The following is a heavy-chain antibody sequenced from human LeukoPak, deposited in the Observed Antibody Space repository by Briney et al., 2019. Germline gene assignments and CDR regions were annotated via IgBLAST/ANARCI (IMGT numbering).Heavy chain of an antibody. V-gene: IGHV4-38-2*01. CDR3: SRIFGGTKGYFQH. CDR2: VYHSGST. D-gene: IGHD3-3*01. J-gene: IGHJ1*01. Sequence: WGWIRQPPGRGLEWIGSVYHSGSTYYHQSLQGRVTISLDMSRNQFSLNLRSVIAADTAVYYCSRIFGGTKGYFQHWSQGTLVTVSS.